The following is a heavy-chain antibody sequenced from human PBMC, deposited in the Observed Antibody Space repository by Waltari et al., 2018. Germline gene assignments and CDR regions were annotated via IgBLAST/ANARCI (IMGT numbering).Heavy chain of an antibody. D-gene: IGHD3-10*01. CDR2: INWNSGTR. CDR3: AKDGGILWFGEVNYFFEN. CDR1: GFTFDDYA. V-gene: IGHV3-9*01. J-gene: IGHJ4*02. Sequence: EVQLVESGGGLVQPGRSLRLSCAASGFTFDDYAMHWVRQAPGKGLEWVSGINWNSGTRGYADSVNGRVTISRDSAKNSLFLQMNSLRAEDTALYFCAKDGGILWFGEVNYFFENWGQGTLVTVSS.